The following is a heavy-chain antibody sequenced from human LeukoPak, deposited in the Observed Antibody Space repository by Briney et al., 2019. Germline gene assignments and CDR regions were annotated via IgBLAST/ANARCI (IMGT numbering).Heavy chain of an antibody. CDR3: ARERDSSSWYAFDI. CDR2: ITSSSSTI. D-gene: IGHD6-13*01. V-gene: IGHV3-48*02. Sequence: QPGASLRLSCAASGFTFSSYSLNWVRQAPGKGLEWVSHITSSSSTIHYVDSVKGRFTISRDNDKNSLYLQMNSLRDEDTAVYYCARERDSSSWYAFDIWGQGTMVTVSS. CDR1: GFTFSSYS. J-gene: IGHJ3*02.